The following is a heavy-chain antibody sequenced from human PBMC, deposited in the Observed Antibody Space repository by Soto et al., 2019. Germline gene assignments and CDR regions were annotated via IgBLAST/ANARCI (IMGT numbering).Heavy chain of an antibody. CDR2: LSGYNGNT. Sequence: QVQLVQSGTEVKKPGASVKVSCKASGYRFTSYGFSWVRQAPGQGLEWLGWLSGYNGNTNYAQKVQGRVTMTTDRSTRTAYMELTSLRSDDTAVYYCARALFGGDYYYMDVWGKGTTGTVSS. CDR1: GYRFTSYG. J-gene: IGHJ6*03. D-gene: IGHD2-15*01. CDR3: ARALFGGDYYYMDV. V-gene: IGHV1-18*01.